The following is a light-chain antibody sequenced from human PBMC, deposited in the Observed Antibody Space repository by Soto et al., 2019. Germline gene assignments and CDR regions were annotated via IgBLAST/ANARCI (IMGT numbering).Light chain of an antibody. CDR2: DAS. CDR1: QSVSSY. V-gene: IGKV3-11*01. CDR3: QQRRNWPLT. J-gene: IGKJ4*01. Sequence: EIVLTQSPATLSLSPGERATLSCRASQSVSSYLAWYQQKPGQAPRLLIYDASNRATGIPARFSGSGSGTDFPLTIGSLEPEDFAVYYCQQRRNWPLTFGGGTKVEIK.